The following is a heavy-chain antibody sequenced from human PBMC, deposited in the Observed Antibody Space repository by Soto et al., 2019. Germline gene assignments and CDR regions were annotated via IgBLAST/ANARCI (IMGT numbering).Heavy chain of an antibody. CDR3: ARGRYGEY. Sequence: QVNLVQSGAEVKKPGASVKVSCQASGYAFTTYGITWVRQAPGQGLEWKGWISAHSGNTNYARKLQGRVTVTRHTSTSTAYMELRRLRSDDTAVYYCARGRYGEYWGQGALVTVSS. V-gene: IGHV1-18*01. CDR2: ISAHSGNT. CDR1: GYAFTTYG. D-gene: IGHD3-10*01. J-gene: IGHJ4*02.